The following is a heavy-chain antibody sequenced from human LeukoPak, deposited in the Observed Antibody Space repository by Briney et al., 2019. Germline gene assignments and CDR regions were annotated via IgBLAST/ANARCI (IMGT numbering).Heavy chain of an antibody. D-gene: IGHD3-16*01. Sequence: SQTLTLTCAISGDSVSGSSVAWNWIRQSPSRGLEWLGRTYYRSKWLVDYAESLKGRITINADTSKNQLSLQLHSVTPEDTAIYYCTRFYDTNSSDYWGQGTLVTVSS. J-gene: IGHJ4*02. CDR1: GDSVSGSSVA. CDR3: TRFYDTNSSDY. V-gene: IGHV6-1*01. CDR2: TYYRSKWLV.